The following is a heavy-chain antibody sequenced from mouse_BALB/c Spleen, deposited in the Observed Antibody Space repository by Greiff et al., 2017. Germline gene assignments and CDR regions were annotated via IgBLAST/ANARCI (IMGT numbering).Heavy chain of an antibody. Sequence: VQLQQSGAELVRPGCSVKISCKASGFAFSCYWMNWVKQRPGQGLEWVGQVYTGDGDTNYNGEFKGKATLTADKTSSTAYLQLSSLTSEDSTVYFGTRGDGYYAMDYWGQGTSVTGSS. V-gene: IGHV1-80*01. CDR3: TRGDGYYAMDY. CDR1: GFAFSCYW. J-gene: IGHJ4*01. D-gene: IGHD2-3*01. CDR2: VYTGDGDT.